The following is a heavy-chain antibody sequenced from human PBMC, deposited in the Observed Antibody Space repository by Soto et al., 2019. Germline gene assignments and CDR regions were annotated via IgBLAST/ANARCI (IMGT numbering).Heavy chain of an antibody. Sequence: SETLSLTCTVSGGSISSGGYYWCWIRQHPGKGLEWIGYIYYSGSTYYNPSLKSRVTISVDTSKNQFSLKLSSVTAADTAVYYCARDTNDYGDFGWFDPWGQGTLVTVSS. J-gene: IGHJ5*02. D-gene: IGHD4-17*01. V-gene: IGHV4-31*03. CDR3: ARDTNDYGDFGWFDP. CDR2: IYYSGST. CDR1: GGSISSGGYY.